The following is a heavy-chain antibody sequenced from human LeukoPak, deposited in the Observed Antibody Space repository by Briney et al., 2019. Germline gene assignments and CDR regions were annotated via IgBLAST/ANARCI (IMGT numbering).Heavy chain of an antibody. V-gene: IGHV3-30*02. CDR3: AKEPEQYYEENYFDH. D-gene: IGHD1-14*01. CDR2: IRYDGSHI. J-gene: IGHJ4*02. Sequence: GGSLRLSCAASGFTFSSYSMHWVRQAPGKGLEWVAFIRYDGSHIYYADPVKGRFTISRDNSKNTVHLQMDSLRPEDTAVYFCAKEPEQYYEENYFDHWGQGTLVTVSS. CDR1: GFTFSSYS.